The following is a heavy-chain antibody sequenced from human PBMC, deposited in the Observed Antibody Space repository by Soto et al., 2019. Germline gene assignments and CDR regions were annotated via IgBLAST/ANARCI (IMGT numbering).Heavy chain of an antibody. D-gene: IGHD2-21*01. J-gene: IGHJ2*01. CDR1: GGSFRTYA. CDR2: IIPMLAAP. V-gene: IGHV1-69*01. CDR3: ARVGPPSPSVIWFFDL. Sequence: QGQLVQSGAEVKKPGSSVKVSCKASGGSFRTYAINWVRQAPGQGLEWMGGIIPMLAAPTYAQKFQGRLTITAYESTPTVYLELSSLTSEDTAVYYCARVGPPSPSVIWFFDLWGRGTLVTVSS.